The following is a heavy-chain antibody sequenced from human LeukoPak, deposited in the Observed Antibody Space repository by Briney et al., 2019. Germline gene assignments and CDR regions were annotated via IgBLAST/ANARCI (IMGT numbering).Heavy chain of an antibody. V-gene: IGHV3-30*02. CDR2: IRYDGSNK. J-gene: IGHJ4*02. D-gene: IGHD1-26*01. CDR1: GFTFSSYG. CDR3: ARDRGVGATTYFDY. Sequence: GGSLRLSCAASGFTFSSYGMHWVRQAPGKGLEWVAFIRYDGSNKYYADSVKGRFTISRDNSKNTLYLQMNSRRAEDTAVYYCARDRGVGATTYFDYWRQGTLVSVSS.